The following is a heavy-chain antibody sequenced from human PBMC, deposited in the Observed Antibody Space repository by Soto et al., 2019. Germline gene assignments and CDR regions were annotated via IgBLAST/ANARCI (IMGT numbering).Heavy chain of an antibody. J-gene: IGHJ6*02. CDR1: GFTFSSYA. D-gene: IGHD2-2*01. Sequence: LRLSCAASGFTFSSYAMSWVRQAPGKGLEWVSAISGSGGSTYYADSVKGRFTISRDNSKNTLYLQMNSLRAEDTAVYYCAKGHCSSTSCSIYYYYGMDVWGQGTTVTVSS. V-gene: IGHV3-23*01. CDR3: AKGHCSSTSCSIYYYYGMDV. CDR2: ISGSGGST.